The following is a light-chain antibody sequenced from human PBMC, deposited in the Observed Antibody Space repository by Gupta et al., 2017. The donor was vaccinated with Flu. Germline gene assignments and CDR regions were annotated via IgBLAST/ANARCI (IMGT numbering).Light chain of an antibody. V-gene: IGKV3-20*01. CDR1: QSVRSSD. CDR2: ETP. Sequence: EIVLTQSPGTLSLSPGERATLSCRASQSVRSSDLAWYRQKPGQAPRLLIYETPTRATGIPERFSGSGSGADFTLTISRLEPEDFAMYYCQQYGSSPPYSFGQGTKLEI. J-gene: IGKJ2*03. CDR3: QQYGSSPPYS.